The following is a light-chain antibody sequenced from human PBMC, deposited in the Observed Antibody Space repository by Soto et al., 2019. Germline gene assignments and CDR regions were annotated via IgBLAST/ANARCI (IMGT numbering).Light chain of an antibody. CDR2: KVS. V-gene: IGKV2-30*01. CDR3: MQGTYWPRT. CDR1: QSLVYSDGNTY. Sequence: DVVMTQSPLSLPVTLGQPASISCRSSQSLVYSDGNTYLNWFQQRPGQSPRRLIYKVSNRDSGVPDRFSGSWSGTDFTPKFSRVEAEDVGVYYCMQGTYWPRTFGQGTKVEIK. J-gene: IGKJ1*01.